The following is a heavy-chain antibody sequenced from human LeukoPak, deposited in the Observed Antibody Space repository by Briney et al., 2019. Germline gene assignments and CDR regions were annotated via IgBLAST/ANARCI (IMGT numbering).Heavy chain of an antibody. CDR1: GGIFSSYA. Sequence: ASVKVSCKASGGIFSSYAISWVRQAPGQGLEWMGRIIPILGIANYAQKFQGRVTITADKSTSTAYMELSSLRSEDTAVYYCARFDSDTAMVPGGFDPWGQGTLVTVSS. D-gene: IGHD5-18*01. V-gene: IGHV1-69*04. CDR2: IIPILGIA. CDR3: ARFDSDTAMVPGGFDP. J-gene: IGHJ5*02.